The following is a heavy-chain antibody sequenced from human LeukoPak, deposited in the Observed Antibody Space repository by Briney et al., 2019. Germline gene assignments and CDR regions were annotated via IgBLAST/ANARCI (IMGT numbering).Heavy chain of an antibody. J-gene: IGHJ4*02. D-gene: IGHD1-1*01. Sequence: GGSLRLSCAASGFTVSSNYMSWVRQAPGKRLEWVSVIYSGGSTYYADSVKGRFTISRDNSKNTLYLQMNSLRAEDTAVYYCAKGTHPPGFDYWGQGTLVTVSS. CDR3: AKGTHPPGFDY. CDR2: IYSGGST. CDR1: GFTVSSNY. V-gene: IGHV3-66*01.